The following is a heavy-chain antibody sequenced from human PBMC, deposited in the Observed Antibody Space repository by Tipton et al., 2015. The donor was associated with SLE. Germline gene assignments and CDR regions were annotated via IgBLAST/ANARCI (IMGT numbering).Heavy chain of an antibody. CDR3: ARDREAQSAFDI. Sequence: TLSLTCAVYCGSLSDYYWIWIRQSPGKGLEWLGEVNRSGNTNYNPSLKSRVAISVDPSKNQFSLTLSSVTAADTAVYYCARDREAQSAFDIWGQGTMVTVSS. CDR1: CGSLSDYY. V-gene: IGHV4-34*01. CDR2: VNRSGNT. D-gene: IGHD1-26*01. J-gene: IGHJ3*02.